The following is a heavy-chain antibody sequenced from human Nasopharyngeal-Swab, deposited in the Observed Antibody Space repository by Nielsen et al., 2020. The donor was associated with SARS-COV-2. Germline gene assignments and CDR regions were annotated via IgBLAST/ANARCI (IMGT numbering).Heavy chain of an antibody. CDR1: GFTFSSYA. D-gene: IGHD1-1*01. Sequence: GGSLRPSCAASGFTFSSYAMHWVRQAPGKGLEWVAVISYDGSNKYYADSVKGRFTISRDNSKNTLYLQMNSLRAEDTAVYYCARADWNDPTTFDYWGQGTLVTVSS. CDR2: ISYDGSNK. CDR3: ARADWNDPTTFDY. V-gene: IGHV3-30-3*01. J-gene: IGHJ4*02.